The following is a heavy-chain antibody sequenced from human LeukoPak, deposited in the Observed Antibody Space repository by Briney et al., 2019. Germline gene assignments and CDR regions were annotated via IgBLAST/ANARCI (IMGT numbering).Heavy chain of an antibody. D-gene: IGHD6-19*01. CDR2: ISSNGDST. Sequence: PGGSLRLSCSASGFTFSSYVMHWVRQAPGKGLEYVSTISSNGDSTYYADSLKGRFTISRDNSKNTLYLQMSSLRAEDTALYYCVKARGDRSGWLDYWGQGTLVTVSS. V-gene: IGHV3-64D*09. CDR3: VKARGDRSGWLDY. CDR1: GFTFSSYV. J-gene: IGHJ4*02.